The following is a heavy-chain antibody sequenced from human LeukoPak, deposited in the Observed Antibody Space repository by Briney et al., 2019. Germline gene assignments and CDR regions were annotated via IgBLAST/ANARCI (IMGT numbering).Heavy chain of an antibody. CDR3: ARDALKWESGYDYYYGLDV. V-gene: IGHV1-18*01. J-gene: IGHJ6*02. Sequence: ASVKVSFKASGYTFTNCGISWVRQAPGQGREWMGWININNGNTEYAQNLQARVTMTTDTSTSTAYMELRSLRSDDTAVYYCARDALKWESGYDYYYGLDVWGQGTTVTVSS. CDR1: GYTFTNCG. D-gene: IGHD1-26*01. CDR2: ININNGNT.